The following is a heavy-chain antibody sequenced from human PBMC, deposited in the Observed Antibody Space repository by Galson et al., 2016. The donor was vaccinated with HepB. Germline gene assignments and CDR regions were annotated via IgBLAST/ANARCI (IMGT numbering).Heavy chain of an antibody. V-gene: IGHV3-23*01. CDR3: AKGHYYDSSGDAFDI. Sequence: SLRLSCAASGFTFTGYAMTWVRQAPGKGLEWVSIISASGGSTHYADSVRGRFTISRDNSKNTLYLQMSSLRAEDTAVYYCAKGHYYDSSGDAFDIWGRGTTVIVSS. J-gene: IGHJ3*02. CDR2: ISASGGST. D-gene: IGHD3-22*01. CDR1: GFTFTGYA.